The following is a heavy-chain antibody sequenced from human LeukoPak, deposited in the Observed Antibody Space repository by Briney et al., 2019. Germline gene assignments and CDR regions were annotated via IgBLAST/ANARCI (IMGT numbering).Heavy chain of an antibody. J-gene: IGHJ4*02. V-gene: IGHV3-7*01. CDR3: AREECSSSSCYTFDH. D-gene: IGHD2-2*02. Sequence: GGSLRLSCVASGFTFKNAWMNWVRQAPGKGLEWVANIKQDGGEKYYVDSVKGRFTISRDNAKNSLYLQMNSLRPEDTAVYYCAREECSSSSCYTFDHWGQGTLVTVSS. CDR1: GFTFKNAW. CDR2: IKQDGGEK.